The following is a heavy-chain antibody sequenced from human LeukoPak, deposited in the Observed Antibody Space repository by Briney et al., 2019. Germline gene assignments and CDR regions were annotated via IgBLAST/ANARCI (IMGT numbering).Heavy chain of an antibody. J-gene: IGHJ4*02. CDR2: INAGNGNT. D-gene: IGHD2-21*01. CDR1: GYTFTSYG. Sequence: GASVKVSCKASGYTFTSYGISWVRQAPGQRLEWMGWINAGNGNTKYSQKFQGRVTITRDTSASTAYMELSSLRSEDTAVYYCARVILRLFSFDYWGQGTLVTVSS. CDR3: ARVILRLFSFDY. V-gene: IGHV1-3*01.